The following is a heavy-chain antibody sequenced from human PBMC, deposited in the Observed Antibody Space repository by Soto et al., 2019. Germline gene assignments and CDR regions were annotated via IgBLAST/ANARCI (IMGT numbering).Heavy chain of an antibody. J-gene: IGHJ4*02. CDR2: IYHTGST. V-gene: IGHV4-4*02. CDR1: GGSISSTNW. D-gene: IGHD2-15*01. Sequence: QVQLQQSGPRLARPSGTLSLTCVVSGGSISSTNWWTWVRQTPGKGLEWIGEIYHTGSTKYNPSLKYRVTISLDKSHNQFSLNLKSVTAADTAVYYCATLPPRIVVVVLPSSSWGQGTLVTVSS. CDR3: ATLPPRIVVVVLPSSS.